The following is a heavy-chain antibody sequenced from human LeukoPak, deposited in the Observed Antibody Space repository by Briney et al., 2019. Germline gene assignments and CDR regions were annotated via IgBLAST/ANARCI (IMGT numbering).Heavy chain of an antibody. Sequence: GGSLRLSCAASGFTFSSYAMSWVRQAPGKGLEWVSAISGSAGSTYYADSVKGRFTISRDNSKNTLYLQMNSLRAEDTAVYYCAKGQSQYYYYYMDVWGKGTTVTVSS. J-gene: IGHJ6*03. CDR1: GFTFSSYA. CDR3: AKGQSQYYYYYMDV. V-gene: IGHV3-23*01. CDR2: ISGSAGST.